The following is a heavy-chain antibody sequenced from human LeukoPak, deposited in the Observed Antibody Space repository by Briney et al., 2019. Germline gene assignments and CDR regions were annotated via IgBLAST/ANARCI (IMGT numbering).Heavy chain of an antibody. V-gene: IGHV3-23*01. D-gene: IGHD6-13*01. J-gene: IGHJ6*02. CDR3: AKEDGSPRSWYNYYYGMDV. CDR2: VSGSGGST. CDR1: GFTFSSYA. Sequence: PGGSLRLSCAASGFTFSSYAMSWVRQAPGKGLEWVSAVSGSGGSTYYADSVKGRFTISRDNSKNTLYLQMNSLRAEDTAVYYCAKEDGSPRSWYNYYYGMDVWGQGTTVTVSS.